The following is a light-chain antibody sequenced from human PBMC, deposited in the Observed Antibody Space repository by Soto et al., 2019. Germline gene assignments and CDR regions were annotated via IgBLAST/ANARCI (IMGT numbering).Light chain of an antibody. CDR2: GAS. Sequence: EILMTQSPATLSVSPGERATLSCRASQTVSSNLAWYQQKPGQAPRLLIYGASTRATGIPARFSGSGSATEFTLIISSLQSEDFAVYYCHQYNNWPPYTFGQGTKLEIK. V-gene: IGKV3-15*01. J-gene: IGKJ2*01. CDR3: HQYNNWPPYT. CDR1: QTVSSN.